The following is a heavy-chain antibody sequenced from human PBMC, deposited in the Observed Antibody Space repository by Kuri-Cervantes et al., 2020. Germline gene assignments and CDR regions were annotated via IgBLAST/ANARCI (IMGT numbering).Heavy chain of an antibody. D-gene: IGHD3-3*01. CDR3: ARVLYDFWSGYHFDY. V-gene: IGHV3-74*03. CDR2: IISDGRSA. J-gene: IGHJ4*02. CDR1: GFTFSSYW. Sequence: GGSLRLSCAASGFTFSSYWMHWVRQVPGKGLVWVSRIISDGRSATYADSVRGRFTISRDNAKNSLYLQMNSPRAEDTAVYYCARVLYDFWSGYHFDYWGQGTLVTVSS.